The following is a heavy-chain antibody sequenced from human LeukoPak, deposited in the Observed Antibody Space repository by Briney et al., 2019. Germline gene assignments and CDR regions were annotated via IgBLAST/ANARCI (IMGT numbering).Heavy chain of an antibody. CDR3: ASHVASSSWYDY. Sequence: SETLSLTCTVSGGSISSYYWSWIRQPPGKGLEWIGYIYYSGSTNYNPSLKSRVTISVDTSKNQFSLKLSSVTAADTAVYYCASHVASSSWYDYWGQGTLVTVSS. CDR1: GGSISSYY. CDR2: IYYSGST. D-gene: IGHD6-13*01. V-gene: IGHV4-59*08. J-gene: IGHJ4*02.